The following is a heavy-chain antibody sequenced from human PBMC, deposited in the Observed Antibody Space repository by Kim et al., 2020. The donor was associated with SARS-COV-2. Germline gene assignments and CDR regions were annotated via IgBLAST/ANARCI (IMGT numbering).Heavy chain of an antibody. Sequence: ASVKVSCKASGYTFTSYDINWVRQATGQGLEWMGWMNPNSGNTGYAQKFQGRVTMTRNTSISTAYMELSSLRSEDTAVYYCARSGAGIVTPRNYYGMDVWGQGTTVTVSS. CDR2: MNPNSGNT. D-gene: IGHD4-4*01. CDR3: ARSGAGIVTPRNYYGMDV. CDR1: GYTFTSYD. J-gene: IGHJ6*02. V-gene: IGHV1-8*01.